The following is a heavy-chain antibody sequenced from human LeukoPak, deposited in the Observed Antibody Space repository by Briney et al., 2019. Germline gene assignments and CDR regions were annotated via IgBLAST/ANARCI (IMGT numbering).Heavy chain of an antibody. CDR3: ARDSGYFDWLFNYYYGMDV. CDR1: GFTVSSNY. Sequence: PGGSLRLSCAASGFTVSSNYMSWVRQAPGKGLEWVSVIYSGGSTYADSVKGRFTISRDNSKNTLYLQMNSLRAEDTAAYYCARDSGYFDWLFNYYYGMDVWGQGTTVTVSS. CDR2: IYSGGST. V-gene: IGHV3-66*01. D-gene: IGHD3-9*01. J-gene: IGHJ6*02.